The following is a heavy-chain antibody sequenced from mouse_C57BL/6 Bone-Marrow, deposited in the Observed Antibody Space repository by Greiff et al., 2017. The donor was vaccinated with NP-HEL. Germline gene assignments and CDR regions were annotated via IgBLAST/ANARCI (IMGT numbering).Heavy chain of an antibody. CDR3: ARDRVYYSY. V-gene: IGHV3-6*01. Sequence: EVQRVESGPGLVKPSQSLSLTCSVTGYSITSGYYWNWIRQFPGNKLEWMGYISYDGSNNYNPSLKNRISITRDTSKNQFFLKLNSVTTEDTATYYCARDRVYYSYWGQGTLVTVSA. D-gene: IGHD1-1*01. CDR2: ISYDGSN. CDR1: GYSITSGYY. J-gene: IGHJ3*01.